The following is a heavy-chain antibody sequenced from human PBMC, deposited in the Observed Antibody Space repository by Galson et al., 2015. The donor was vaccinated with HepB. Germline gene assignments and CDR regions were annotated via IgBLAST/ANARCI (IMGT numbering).Heavy chain of an antibody. CDR3: ARVRIAAAGTGASRPLKHSGVVDY. J-gene: IGHJ4*02. Sequence: SLRLSCAASGFTFSRCAMTWVRQAPGKGLEWVSVFSGTGGGTGYADAVKGRFTISRDNSKNTLYLQMDSLRAEDTAEYYCARVRIAAAGTGASRPLKHSGVVDYWGQGTLVTVSS. CDR1: GFTFSRCA. V-gene: IGHV3-23*01. CDR2: FSGTGGGT. D-gene: IGHD6-13*01.